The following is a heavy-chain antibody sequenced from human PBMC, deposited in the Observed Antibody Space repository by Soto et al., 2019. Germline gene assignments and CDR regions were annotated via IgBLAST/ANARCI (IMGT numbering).Heavy chain of an antibody. CDR2: IIPIFGTA. CDR1: GGTFSSYA. V-gene: IGHV1-69*13. CDR3: ARDSSSSGYDLGYYYYYGMDV. D-gene: IGHD5-12*01. J-gene: IGHJ6*02. Sequence: ASVKVSCKASGGTFSSYAISWVRQAPGQGLEWMGGIIPIFGTANYAQKFQGRVTITADESTSTAYMELSSLRSEDTAVYYCARDSSSSGYDLGYYYYYGMDVSGQGTTVTVSS.